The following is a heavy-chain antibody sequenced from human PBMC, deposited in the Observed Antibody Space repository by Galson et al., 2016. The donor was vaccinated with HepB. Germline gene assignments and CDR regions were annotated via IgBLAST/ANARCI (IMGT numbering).Heavy chain of an antibody. Sequence: SVKVSCKASGYTFTSYYIHWVRQAPGQGLEWMGMINPSGASTNYAQKFQGRVTMTRDTSTSTVYMELSSLRSEDTAVYYCARSLARYWFNWNDEGNSYYTDVWGKGTTVTVSS. CDR3: ARSLARYWFNWNDEGNSYYTDV. CDR2: INPSGAST. CDR1: GYTFTSYY. D-gene: IGHD1-20*01. V-gene: IGHV1-46*01. J-gene: IGHJ6*03.